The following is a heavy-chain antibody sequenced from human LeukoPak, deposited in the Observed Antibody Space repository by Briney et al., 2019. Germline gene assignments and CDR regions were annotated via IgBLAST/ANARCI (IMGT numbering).Heavy chain of an antibody. CDR1: GYSISSGYY. CDR3: ARVRGYYDILTLFDY. J-gene: IGHJ4*02. CDR2: IYHSGST. Sequence: KPSETLSLTCAVSGYSISSGYYWGWIRQPPGKGLEWIGSIYHSGSTYYNPSLKSRVTISVDTSKNQFSLKLSSVTAADTAVYYCARVRGYYDILTLFDYRGQGTLVTVSS. D-gene: IGHD3-9*01. V-gene: IGHV4-38-2*01.